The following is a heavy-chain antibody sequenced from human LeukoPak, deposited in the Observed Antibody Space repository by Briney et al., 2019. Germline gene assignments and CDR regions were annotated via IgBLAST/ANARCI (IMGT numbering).Heavy chain of an antibody. CDR3: ARDRHYYDSSGYYYLDY. Sequence: PGGSLRLSCAASGFTFSSYAMHWVRQAPGKGLEWVAVISYDGSNKYYADSVKGRFTISRDNSKNTLYLQMNSLRAEDTAVYYCARDRHYYDSSGYYYLDYWGQGTLVTVSS. J-gene: IGHJ4*02. V-gene: IGHV3-30-3*01. CDR1: GFTFSSYA. D-gene: IGHD3-22*01. CDR2: ISYDGSNK.